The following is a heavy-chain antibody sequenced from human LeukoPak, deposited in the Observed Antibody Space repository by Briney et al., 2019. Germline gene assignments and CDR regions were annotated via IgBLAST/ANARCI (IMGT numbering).Heavy chain of an antibody. V-gene: IGHV4-39*07. D-gene: IGHD6-13*01. CDR2: IYYSGST. J-gene: IGHJ4*02. CDR3: ARVIAAAGGSFFDY. Sequence: SETLSLTCTVSGGSISSSSYYWGWIRQPPGKGLEWIGSIYYSGSTYYNPSLKSRVTISVDTSKNQFSLKLSSVTAADTAVYYCARVIAAAGGSFFDYWGQGTLVTVSS. CDR1: GGSISSSSYY.